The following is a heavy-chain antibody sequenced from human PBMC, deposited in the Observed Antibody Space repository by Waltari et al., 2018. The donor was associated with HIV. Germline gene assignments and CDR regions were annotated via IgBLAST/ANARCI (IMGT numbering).Heavy chain of an antibody. V-gene: IGHV4-38-2*01. D-gene: IGHD3-16*02. Sequence: QVQLQESGPGLLKPSETLSLTCAVSGYSISSGYYWGWIRQPPGKGLEWIGSSYHSGGTYYNPSLKSRVTISVDTSKNQFSLKLSSVTAADTAIYHCASAFIEYFDSWGQGTLVTVSS. CDR1: GYSISSGYY. J-gene: IGHJ4*02. CDR2: SYHSGGT. CDR3: ASAFIEYFDS.